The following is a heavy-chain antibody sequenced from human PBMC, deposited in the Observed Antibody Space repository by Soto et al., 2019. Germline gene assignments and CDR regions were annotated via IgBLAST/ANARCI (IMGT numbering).Heavy chain of an antibody. CDR3: ARGAGTVVGTAPYDH. CDR1: GYIFNRHS. V-gene: IGHV1-18*01. Sequence: ASVKVSCKTSGYIFNRHSMNWVRQAPGQGLEWLGFISANGGDTNYAQKFQGRVTMTSDTSTSTVYMELASLTSDDTAVYYCARGAGTVVGTAPYDHWG. CDR2: ISANGGDT. J-gene: IGHJ4*01. D-gene: IGHD2-21*02.